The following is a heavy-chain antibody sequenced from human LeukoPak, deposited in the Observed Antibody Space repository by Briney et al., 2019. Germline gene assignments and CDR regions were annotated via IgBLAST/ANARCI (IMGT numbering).Heavy chain of an antibody. J-gene: IGHJ4*02. V-gene: IGHV3-20*04. CDR1: GFTFDDHG. CDR2: INWNGGST. D-gene: IGHD3-10*01. CDR3: AKFGRGVSEDY. Sequence: GGSLRLSCAASGFTFDDHGMSWVRQAPGKGLEWVSGINWNGGSTGYADSVKGRFAISRDNAKNSLYLQMNSLRAEDTAVYYCAKFGRGVSEDYWGQGTLVTVPS.